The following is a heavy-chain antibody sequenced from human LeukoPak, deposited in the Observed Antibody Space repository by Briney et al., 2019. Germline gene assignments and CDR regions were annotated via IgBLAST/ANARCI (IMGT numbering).Heavy chain of an antibody. CDR2: IYPGDSDT. CDR3: ARRGVYATSPFDY. V-gene: IGHV5-51*01. CDR1: EYRFTSYW. J-gene: IGHJ4*02. D-gene: IGHD2-8*01. Sequence: GESLKISCKGSEYRFTSYWIGWVRQMPGEGLEWMAIIYPGDSDTRYSPSFQGQVTISADKSIGTAYLQWSSLKASDAAMYYCARRGVYATSPFDYWGQGTLVTVSS.